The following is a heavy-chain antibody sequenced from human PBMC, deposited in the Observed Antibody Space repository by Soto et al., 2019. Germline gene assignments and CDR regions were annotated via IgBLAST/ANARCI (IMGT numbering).Heavy chain of an antibody. CDR2: INSDGSAS. D-gene: IGHD5-18*01. V-gene: IGHV3-74*01. CDR1: GFTFSSYW. Sequence: EVQLVESGGGLGQPGGSLRLSCVGSGFTFSSYWMHWVRQVPGKGPVWVSRINSDGSASSYADFVKGRFTVSRDNANNTLYLEMNSLSAEDTAVYYCTSGGYSYGWGYWGQGTLVTVSS. CDR3: TSGGYSYGWGY. J-gene: IGHJ4*02.